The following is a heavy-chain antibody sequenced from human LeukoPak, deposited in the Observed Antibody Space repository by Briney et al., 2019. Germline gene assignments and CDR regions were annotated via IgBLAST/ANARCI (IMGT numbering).Heavy chain of an antibody. CDR3: TRRYGRYFDWLYYFDY. V-gene: IGHV3-49*03. CDR2: IRSKAYGGTT. D-gene: IGHD3-9*01. Sequence: PGRSLRLSCTASGFTFGDYAMSWFRQAPGKGLEWVGFIRSKAYGGTTGYAASVKGRFTISRDDSKSIAYLQMNSLKTEDTAVYYCTRRYGRYFDWLYYFDYWGQGTLVTVSS. J-gene: IGHJ4*02. CDR1: GFTFGDYA.